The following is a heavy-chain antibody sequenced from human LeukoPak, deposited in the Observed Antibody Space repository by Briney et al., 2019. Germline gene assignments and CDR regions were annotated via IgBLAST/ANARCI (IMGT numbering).Heavy chain of an antibody. Sequence: GGSLRLSCAASGFTFSTYSMNWVRQAPGKGLEWVLYISSSSGTIYYADSVKGRFTISRDNAKNSLYLQVNSLRAEDTAVYYCARGGYYFDYWGQGTLVTVSS. CDR3: ARGGYYFDY. CDR1: GFTFSTYS. D-gene: IGHD3-10*01. V-gene: IGHV3-48*04. J-gene: IGHJ4*02. CDR2: ISSSSGTI.